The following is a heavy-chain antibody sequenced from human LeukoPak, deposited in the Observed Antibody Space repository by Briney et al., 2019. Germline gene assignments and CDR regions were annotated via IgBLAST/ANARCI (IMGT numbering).Heavy chain of an antibody. CDR2: ISDSGGIT. V-gene: IGHV3-23*01. D-gene: IGHD1-14*01. CDR1: GFTFDAYP. J-gene: IGHJ3*02. Sequence: GGSLRLSCAASGFTFDAYPMSWVRQAPGKGLEWVSSISDSGGITHYAESVRGRFSLSRDNFEKTLYLEMNRLSAEDTAVYYCAKGKINHDGAFDIWGQGTRVIVAS. CDR3: AKGKINHDGAFDI.